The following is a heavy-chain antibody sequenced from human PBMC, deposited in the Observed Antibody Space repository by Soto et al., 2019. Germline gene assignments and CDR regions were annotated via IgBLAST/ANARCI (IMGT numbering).Heavy chain of an antibody. J-gene: IGHJ4*02. Sequence: EVQVVESGGGLVQPGGSLRLSCAASGFTFSDHYIDWVRQAPGKGLEWIGRSRNKAKTYTTEYAGSVKGRFNISREDSMKSLYLQMNSLKTEDTAVYYCVRLYCSDNKCYHCDYLGEGTLVTVSS. CDR2: SRNKAKTYTT. CDR3: VRLYCSDNKCYHCDY. V-gene: IGHV3-72*01. D-gene: IGHD2-15*01. CDR1: GFTFSDHY.